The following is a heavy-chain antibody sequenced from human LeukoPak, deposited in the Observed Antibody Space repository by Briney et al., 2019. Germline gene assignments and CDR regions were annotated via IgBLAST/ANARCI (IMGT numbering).Heavy chain of an antibody. CDR3: ARGGLSIMGY. Sequence: GGSLRLSCGASGITFSSYSMNWVRQAPGKGLEWVSYISSSGSTKYYADSAKGRFTISRDNARNSLYLQMNSLRAEDTAVYFCARGGLSIMGYWGQGTLVTVSS. D-gene: IGHD2/OR15-2a*01. V-gene: IGHV3-48*01. J-gene: IGHJ4*02. CDR1: GITFSSYS. CDR2: ISSSGSTK.